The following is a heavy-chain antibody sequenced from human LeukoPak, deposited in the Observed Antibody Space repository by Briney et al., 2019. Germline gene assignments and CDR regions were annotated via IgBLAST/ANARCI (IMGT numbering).Heavy chain of an antibody. Sequence: APVKVSCKASGYTFTGYYMHWVRQAPGQGLEWMGWNNPNSGGTNYAQKFQGRVTMTRDTSISTAYMELSRLRSDDTAVYYCATRGLRDGDFDYWGQGTLVTVSS. CDR1: GYTFTGYY. V-gene: IGHV1-2*02. CDR3: ATRGLRDGDFDY. CDR2: NNPNSGGT. J-gene: IGHJ4*02. D-gene: IGHD5-24*01.